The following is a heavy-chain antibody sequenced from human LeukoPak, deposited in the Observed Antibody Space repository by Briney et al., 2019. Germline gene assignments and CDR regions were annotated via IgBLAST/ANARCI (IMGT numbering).Heavy chain of an antibody. D-gene: IGHD4-23*01. CDR3: ARVSINYGGNSGRSFDY. CDR2: ISAYNGNT. Sequence: GASVKVSCKASGYTFTSYGISWVRQAPGQGLEWMGWISAYNGNTNYAQKLQGRVTMTTDTSTSTAYMELRSLRSDDTAVYYCARVSINYGGNSGRSFDYWGQGTLVTVSS. V-gene: IGHV1-18*01. J-gene: IGHJ4*02. CDR1: GYTFTSYG.